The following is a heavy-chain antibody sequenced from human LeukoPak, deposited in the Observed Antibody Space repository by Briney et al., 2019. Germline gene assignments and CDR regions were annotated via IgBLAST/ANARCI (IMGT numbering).Heavy chain of an antibody. J-gene: IGHJ4*02. CDR3: ARDVFGTTGTTFDY. D-gene: IGHD1-1*01. CDR1: GFTFSSYT. V-gene: IGHV3-21*01. Sequence: PGGSLRLSCAASGFTFSSYTMNWVRQAPGKGLEWVSSITSSSYYIYYADSVKGRFTISRDNAKNSLYLQMNSLRAEDTAVYYCARDVFGTTGTTFDYWGQGTLVTVSS. CDR2: ITSSSYYI.